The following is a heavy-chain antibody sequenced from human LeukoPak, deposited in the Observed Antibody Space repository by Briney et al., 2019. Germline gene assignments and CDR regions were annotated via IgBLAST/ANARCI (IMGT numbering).Heavy chain of an antibody. CDR1: VLPFYSYS. V-gene: IGHV3-48*04. CDR2: ISSSSSTI. J-gene: IGHJ6*02. CDR3: ADYGMDV. Sequence: GGSQRLLCGVSVLPFYSYSMKWVRSAPGQGREWVSYISSSSSTIYYADSVKGRFTISRDNAKNSLYLQMNSLRAEDTAVYYCADYGMDVWGQGTTVTVSS.